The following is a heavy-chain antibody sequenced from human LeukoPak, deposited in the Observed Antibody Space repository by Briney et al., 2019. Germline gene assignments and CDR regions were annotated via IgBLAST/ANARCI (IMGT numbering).Heavy chain of an antibody. Sequence: KASETLSLTCAVYGGSFSGYYWTWIRQPPGKGLEWIGYIYYSGSTNYNPSLKSRVTISVDTSKNQFSLKLSSVTAADTAVYYCAREGYDSSGYPYDAFDIWGQGTMVTVSS. V-gene: IGHV4-59*01. CDR3: AREGYDSSGYPYDAFDI. CDR2: IYYSGST. J-gene: IGHJ3*02. CDR1: GGSFSGYY. D-gene: IGHD3-22*01.